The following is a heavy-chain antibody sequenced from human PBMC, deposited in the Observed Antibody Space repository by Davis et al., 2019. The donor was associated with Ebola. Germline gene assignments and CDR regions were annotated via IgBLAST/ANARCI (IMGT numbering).Heavy chain of an antibody. Sequence: GESLKISCAASGFTFSSYAMSWVRQAPGKGLEWVSAISGSGGSTYYADSVKGRFTISRDNSKNTLYLQMNSLRAEDTAVYYCAKGGHYYGSGSSASFDYWGQGTLVTVSS. CDR1: GFTFSSYA. CDR2: ISGSGGST. CDR3: AKGGHYYGSGSSASFDY. V-gene: IGHV3-23*01. J-gene: IGHJ4*02. D-gene: IGHD3-10*01.